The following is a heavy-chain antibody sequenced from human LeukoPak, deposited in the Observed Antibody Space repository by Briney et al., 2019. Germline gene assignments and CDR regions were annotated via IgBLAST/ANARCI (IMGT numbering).Heavy chain of an antibody. J-gene: IGHJ4*02. V-gene: IGHV3-7*01. CDR2: IHQRESER. Sequence: GGSLRLSCIGSGFGFGSYWMSWVRQAPGQGLEWVATIHQRESERYYGDSVRGRFTVSRDNARASLYLQMNNLRVEDSAVYYCARDPPWADYWGQGTLVTVSS. D-gene: IGHD7-27*01. CDR1: GFGFGSYW. CDR3: ARDPPWADY.